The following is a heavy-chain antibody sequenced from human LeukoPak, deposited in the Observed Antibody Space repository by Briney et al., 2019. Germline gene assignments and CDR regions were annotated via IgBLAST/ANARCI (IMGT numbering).Heavy chain of an antibody. Sequence: PSETLSLTYTVSGGSISSSSYYWGWIRQPPGKGLERIGSIYYSGSTYYNPSLKSRVTISVDTSKNQFSLKLSSVTAADTAVYYCARLKWLLPDIWGQGTMVTVSS. CDR3: ARLKWLLPDI. V-gene: IGHV4-39*01. CDR1: GGSISSSSYY. CDR2: IYYSGST. D-gene: IGHD3-22*01. J-gene: IGHJ3*02.